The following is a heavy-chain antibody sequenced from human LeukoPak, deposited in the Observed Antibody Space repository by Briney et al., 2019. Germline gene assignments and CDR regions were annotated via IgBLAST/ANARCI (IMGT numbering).Heavy chain of an antibody. CDR2: IIPIFGTA. Sequence: VASVKVSCKASGGTFSSYAMSWVRQAPGQGLEWMGGIIPIFGTANYAQKFQGRVTITADESTSTAYMELSRLRSGDTAVYYCARNTGYSSSWYADNWGQGTLVTVSS. V-gene: IGHV1-69*13. CDR3: ARNTGYSSSWYADN. J-gene: IGHJ4*02. CDR1: GGTFSSYA. D-gene: IGHD6-13*01.